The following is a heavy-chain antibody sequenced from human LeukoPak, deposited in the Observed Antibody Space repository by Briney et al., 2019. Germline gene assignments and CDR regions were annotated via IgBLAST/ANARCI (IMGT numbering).Heavy chain of an antibody. CDR1: GGSISSYY. CDR3: ATKEDTAMISFDP. V-gene: IGHV4-39*01. Sequence: SETLSLTCTVSGGSISSYYWGWIRQPPGKGLEWIGSIYYSGSTYYNPSLKSRVTISVDTSKNQFSLKLSSVTAADTAVYYCATKEDTAMISFDPWGQGTLVTVSS. J-gene: IGHJ5*02. CDR2: IYYSGST. D-gene: IGHD5-18*01.